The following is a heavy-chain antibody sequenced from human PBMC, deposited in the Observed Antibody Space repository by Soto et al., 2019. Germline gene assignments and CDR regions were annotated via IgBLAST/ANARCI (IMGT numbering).Heavy chain of an antibody. D-gene: IGHD3-22*01. Sequence: QVQLQESGPGLVKPSGTLSLTCAVSGGSIISSNWWSWVRQPPGKGLEWIGEIYHSGTTNYNPSLTSRVTVSVDKSKNQFSLKLSSVTAADTAVYYCAGQGGYELDYWGQGILVTVSS. V-gene: IGHV4-4*02. J-gene: IGHJ4*02. CDR3: AGQGGYELDY. CDR1: GGSIISSNW. CDR2: IYHSGTT.